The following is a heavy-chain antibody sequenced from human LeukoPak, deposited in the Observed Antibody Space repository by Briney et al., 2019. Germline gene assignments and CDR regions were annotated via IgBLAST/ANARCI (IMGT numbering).Heavy chain of an antibody. CDR3: ARSRNGYDLEAFDI. CDR2: IYPGDSDT. D-gene: IGHD5-12*01. J-gene: IGHJ3*02. V-gene: IGHV5-51*01. Sequence: GESLKISCKGSGYNFANYWIGWVRQMPGQGLEWMGIIYPGDSDTKYGPSFRGQVSISADKSISSAYLQWSSLKASDAAMYFCARSRNGYDLEAFDIWGQGTMVTVSS. CDR1: GYNFANYW.